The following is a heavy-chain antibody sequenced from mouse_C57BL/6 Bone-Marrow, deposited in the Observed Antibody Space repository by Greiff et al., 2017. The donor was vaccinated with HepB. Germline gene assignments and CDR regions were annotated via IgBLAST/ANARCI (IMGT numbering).Heavy chain of an antibody. D-gene: IGHD2-2*01. J-gene: IGHJ3*01. CDR1: GYTSTSYG. CDR2: IYPRSGNT. CDR3: ARSTMVTTPPFAY. Sequence: VQGVESGAELARPGASVKLSCKASGYTSTSYGISWVKQRTGQGLEWIGEIYPRSGNTYYNEKFKGKATLTADKSSSTAYMELRSLTSEDSAVYFCARSTMVTTPPFAYWGQGTLVTVSA. V-gene: IGHV1-81*01.